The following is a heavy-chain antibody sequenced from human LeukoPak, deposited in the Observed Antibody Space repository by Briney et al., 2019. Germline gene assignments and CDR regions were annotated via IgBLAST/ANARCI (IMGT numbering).Heavy chain of an antibody. CDR3: ARDTYRFLDY. J-gene: IGHJ4*02. V-gene: IGHV3-7*01. D-gene: IGHD3-16*02. CDR2: IKEDGSDK. Sequence: GGSLRLSCAASRFTFSNYWMGWVRQAPGKGLEWVANIKEDGSDKYYVDSVKGRFTISRDNAKNSLYLQMNSLRAEDTAVYHCARDTYRFLDYWGQGTLVTVSS. CDR1: RFTFSNYW.